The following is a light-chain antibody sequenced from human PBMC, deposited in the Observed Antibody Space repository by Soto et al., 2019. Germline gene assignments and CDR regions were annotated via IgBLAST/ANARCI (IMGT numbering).Light chain of an antibody. CDR2: DAS. Sequence: EIVLRQSPATLSLYPGERVTLSCRASERVSRYLAWYQQKPGQAPRLLIYDASNRATGIPARFSGSGSGTDFTLTISCLEPEDFAVYYSQQRSNWPPITFGQGTRLEIK. CDR1: ERVSRY. J-gene: IGKJ5*01. V-gene: IGKV3-11*01. CDR3: QQRSNWPPIT.